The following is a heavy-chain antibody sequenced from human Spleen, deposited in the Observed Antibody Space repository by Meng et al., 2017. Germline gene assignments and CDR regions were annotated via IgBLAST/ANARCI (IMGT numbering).Heavy chain of an antibody. V-gene: IGHV3-66*04. CDR3: ASQKSLGDGNSVSCGAFDI. CDR1: GFTVSSNY. D-gene: IGHD2-2*01. CDR2: IYSGGST. J-gene: IGHJ3*02. Sequence: GESLKISCAASGFTVSSNYMSWVRQAPGKGLEWVSVIYSGGSTYYADSGKGRFTISRDNSKNTLSLQMNSLRAGDTAVYYCASQKSLGDGNSVSCGAFDIWGQGTMVTVSS.